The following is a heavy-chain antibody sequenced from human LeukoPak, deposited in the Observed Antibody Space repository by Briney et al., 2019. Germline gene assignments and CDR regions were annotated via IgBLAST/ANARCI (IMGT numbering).Heavy chain of an antibody. CDR1: GYTFTSYY. D-gene: IGHD3-22*01. V-gene: IGHV1-46*01. CDR3: ARDAGEDSSGYYGDY. Sequence: WASVKVSCKASGYTFTSYYMHWVRQAPGQGLEWMGIINPSGGSTSYAQKFQGRVTMTRDTSTSTVYMELSSLRSEDTAVYYCARDAGEDSSGYYGDYWGQGTLVTVSS. J-gene: IGHJ4*02. CDR2: INPSGGST.